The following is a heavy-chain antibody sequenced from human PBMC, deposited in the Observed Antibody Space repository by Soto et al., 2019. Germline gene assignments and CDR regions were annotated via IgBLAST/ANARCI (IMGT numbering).Heavy chain of an antibody. V-gene: IGHV4-61*01. J-gene: IGHJ4*02. CDR1: GVSVSNGSYY. D-gene: IGHD6-13*01. Sequence: PSETLSLTCTVSGVSVSNGSYYWTWIRQPPGKGLEWIGYIYYSGSTNYNPSLKSRVTISVDTSKNQFSLKLSSVIATDTAIYYCAREQQLGHVKTFDHWGQGTLVTVSS. CDR2: IYYSGST. CDR3: AREQQLGHVKTFDH.